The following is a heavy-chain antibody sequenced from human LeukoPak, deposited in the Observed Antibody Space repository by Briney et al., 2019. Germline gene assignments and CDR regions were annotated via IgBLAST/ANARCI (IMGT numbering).Heavy chain of an antibody. CDR1: GGSNSSYC. J-gene: IGHJ5*02. CDR3: AKDIGSSGLDNWFLL. CDR2: IYYSGST. D-gene: IGHD3-22*01. Sequence: PSETLSLTYAVSGGSNSSYCWSWTRQPPGKGLEWIGYIYYSGSTNYNPSLKSRVTISVDTSKNQFSLKLSSVTAADTAVYYCAKDIGSSGLDNWFLLWAEGTLVTVSS. V-gene: IGHV4-59*01.